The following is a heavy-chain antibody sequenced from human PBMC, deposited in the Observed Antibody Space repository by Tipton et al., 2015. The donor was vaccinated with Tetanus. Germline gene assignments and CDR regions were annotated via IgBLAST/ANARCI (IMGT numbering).Heavy chain of an antibody. CDR3: ARDGSYGGTLISDY. J-gene: IGHJ4*02. D-gene: IGHD4-23*01. V-gene: IGHV3-30*03. Sequence: SLRLSCAASGFTFSIYGMHWVRQAPGKGLAWVAVMSYDGTDKYYADSVRGRFTISRDNSKNTLYLQMNGLRGEDTAVYFCARDGSYGGTLISDYWGQGTQVTVSS. CDR2: MSYDGTDK. CDR1: GFTFSIYG.